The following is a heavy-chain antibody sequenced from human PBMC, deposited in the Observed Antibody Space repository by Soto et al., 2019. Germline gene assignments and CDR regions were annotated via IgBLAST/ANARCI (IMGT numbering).Heavy chain of an antibody. Sequence: LRLSCAASGFTFSSYAMHWVRQAPGKGLEWVAVISYDGSNKNHADTVKGRFTISRDNSKNTLYLQMNSLRAEDTAVYYCARGYDFWSGYYYPYGMDVWGQGTTVTVSS. CDR3: ARGYDFWSGYYYPYGMDV. CDR1: GFTFSSYA. CDR2: ISYDGSNK. V-gene: IGHV3-30-3*01. D-gene: IGHD3-3*01. J-gene: IGHJ6*02.